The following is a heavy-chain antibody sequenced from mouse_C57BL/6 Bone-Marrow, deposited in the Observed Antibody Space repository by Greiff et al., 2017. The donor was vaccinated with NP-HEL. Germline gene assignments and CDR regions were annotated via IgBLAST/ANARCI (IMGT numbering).Heavy chain of an antibody. CDR1: GFTFSSYT. CDR2: ISGGGGNT. V-gene: IGHV5-9*01. J-gene: IGHJ4*01. Sequence: EVQLVESGGGLVKPGGSLKLSCAASGFTFSSYTMSWVRQPPEKRLAWVATISGGGGNTYYPASVKGRFTISRDKAKNTLYLQMSSLRSEDTALYYCARQLYAMDYWGQGTSVTVSS. CDR3: ARQLYAMDY.